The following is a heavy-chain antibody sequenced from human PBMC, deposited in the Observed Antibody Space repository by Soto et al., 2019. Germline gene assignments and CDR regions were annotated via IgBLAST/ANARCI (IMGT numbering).Heavy chain of an antibody. V-gene: IGHV3-21*01. Sequence: PGGSLRLSCAASGFTFSSYSMNWVRQAPGKGLEWVSSISSSSSYIYYADSVKGRFTISRDNAKNSLYLQMNSLRAEDTAVYYCARPGYSSGWTAGYRGQGTLVTVSS. CDR2: ISSSSSYI. J-gene: IGHJ4*02. CDR1: GFTFSSYS. D-gene: IGHD6-19*01. CDR3: ARPGYSSGWTAGY.